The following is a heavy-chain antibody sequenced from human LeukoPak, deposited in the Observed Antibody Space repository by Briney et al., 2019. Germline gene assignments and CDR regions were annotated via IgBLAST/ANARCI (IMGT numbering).Heavy chain of an antibody. D-gene: IGHD3-3*01. J-gene: IGHJ4*02. CDR3: AKSLLRPGC. CDR1: GFTFTSYA. CDR2: INGSGGST. V-gene: IGHV3-23*01. Sequence: PGGSLRLSCAASGFTFTSYAMTWVRQAPGKGLEWVSDINGSGGSTYYADSVKGRFTISRDNSKNTLYLQMNSLRAEDTAVYYCAKSLLRPGCWGQGTLVTVSS.